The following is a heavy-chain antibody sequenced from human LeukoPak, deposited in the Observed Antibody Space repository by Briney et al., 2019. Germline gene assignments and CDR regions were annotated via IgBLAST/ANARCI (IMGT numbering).Heavy chain of an antibody. CDR3: ARVAATAMGGFGFDY. CDR1: CGSISGNNYY. CDR2: IYYSGRT. D-gene: IGHD2-2*01. J-gene: IGHJ4*02. V-gene: IGHV4-39*01. Sequence: SETLSLTCTVSCGSISGNNYYWAGIRQPPGKGLEWIGSIYYSGRTFSTPSLKSRVTISADTYKNQFSLNLSSATATDTAVYYCARVAATAMGGFGFDYWGQGTLVTVSS.